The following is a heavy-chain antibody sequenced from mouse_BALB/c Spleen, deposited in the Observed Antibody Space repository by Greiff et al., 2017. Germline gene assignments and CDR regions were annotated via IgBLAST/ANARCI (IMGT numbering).Heavy chain of an antibody. V-gene: IGHV14-3*02. J-gene: IGHJ2*01. Sequence: VQLQQSGAELVKPGASVKLSCTASGFNIKDTYMHWVKQRPEQGLEWIGRIDPANGNTKYVPKFQGKATITADTSSNTAYLQLSSLTSEDTAVYYCARGDYGSSFDYWGQGTTLTVSS. D-gene: IGHD1-1*01. CDR1: GFNIKDTY. CDR2: IDPANGNT. CDR3: ARGDYGSSFDY.